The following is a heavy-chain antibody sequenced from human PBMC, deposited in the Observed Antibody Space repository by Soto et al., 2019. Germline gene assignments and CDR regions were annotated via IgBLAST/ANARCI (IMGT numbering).Heavy chain of an antibody. J-gene: IGHJ5*02. CDR2: ISSSSTI. V-gene: IGHV3-48*01. CDR1: GFTFSSYS. CDR3: ARDSSSWYVFDWFDP. Sequence: GGSLRLSCAASGFTFSSYSMNWVRQAPGKGLEWVSYISSSSTIYYADSVKGRFTISRDNAKNSLYLQMNSLRAEDTAVYYCARDSSSWYVFDWFDPWGQGTLVTVSS. D-gene: IGHD6-13*01.